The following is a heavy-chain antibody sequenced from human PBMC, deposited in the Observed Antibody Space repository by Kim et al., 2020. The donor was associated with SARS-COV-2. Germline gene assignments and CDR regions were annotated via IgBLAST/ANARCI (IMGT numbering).Heavy chain of an antibody. CDR3: ARDIDYYDSSGYAYGYGMDV. V-gene: IGHV3-11*01. CDR2: ISSSGSTI. CDR1: GFTFSDYY. D-gene: IGHD3-22*01. J-gene: IGHJ6*02. Sequence: GGSLRLSCAASGFTFSDYYMSWIRQAPGKGLEWVSYISSSGSTIYYADSVKGRFTISRDNAKNSLYLQMNSLRAEDTAVYYWARDIDYYDSSGYAYGYGMDVWGQGTTVTVSS.